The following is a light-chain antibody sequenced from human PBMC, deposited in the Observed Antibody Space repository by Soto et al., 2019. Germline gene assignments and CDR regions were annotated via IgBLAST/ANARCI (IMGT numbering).Light chain of an antibody. Sequence: QSALTQPASVSGSPGQSITISCTGTSSDVGGYKYVSWYQQHPDKAPKLLIFKVNNRPSGISGRFSGSKSGNTASLTISGLQAEDEGDYYCMSFVESTSTHWVLGGGTKVTVL. CDR1: SSDVGGYKY. CDR2: KVN. CDR3: MSFVESTSTHWV. V-gene: IGLV2-14*03. J-gene: IGLJ3*02.